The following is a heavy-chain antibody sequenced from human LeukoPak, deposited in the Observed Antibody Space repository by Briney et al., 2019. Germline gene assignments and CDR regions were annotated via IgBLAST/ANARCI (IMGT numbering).Heavy chain of an antibody. Sequence: SETLSLTCTVSGGSISSGGYYWSWIRQPPGKGLEWIGYIYYSGSTNYNPSLKSRVTISVDTSKNQFSLKLSSVTAADTAVYYCARHAESGYDRLDHWGQGTLVTVSS. CDR2: IYYSGST. D-gene: IGHD5-12*01. V-gene: IGHV4-61*08. CDR1: GGSISSGGYY. J-gene: IGHJ5*02. CDR3: ARHAESGYDRLDH.